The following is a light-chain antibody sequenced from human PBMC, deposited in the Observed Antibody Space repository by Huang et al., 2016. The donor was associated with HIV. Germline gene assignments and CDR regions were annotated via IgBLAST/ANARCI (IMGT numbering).Light chain of an antibody. CDR3: QHYNDWPRT. CDR1: QSLSGN. Sequence: EIVMTQSPATLSVSPGETVALSCRASQSLSGNLAWYQHKPGQTPRLLIYATSIRAASVPCRFSGSGSGSEFTLTISSLLSEDSAVYYCQHYNDWPRTFGQGTKLEIK. V-gene: IGKV3D-15*01. CDR2: ATS. J-gene: IGKJ2*01.